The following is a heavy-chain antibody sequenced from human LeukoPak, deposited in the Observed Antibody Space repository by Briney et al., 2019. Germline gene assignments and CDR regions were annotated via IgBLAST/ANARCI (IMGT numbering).Heavy chain of an antibody. CDR2: SSSGSTI. CDR1: GFTFSIYE. Sequence: PGGSLRLSCAASGFTFSIYEMNWVRQAPGKGLEWASSSSGSTIYYAGSVKGRFTISRDNAKNSLYLQMNSLRAEDTAIYYCAREDSSGLDYWGQGTLVTVSS. V-gene: IGHV3-48*03. D-gene: IGHD6-19*01. J-gene: IGHJ4*02. CDR3: AREDSSGLDY.